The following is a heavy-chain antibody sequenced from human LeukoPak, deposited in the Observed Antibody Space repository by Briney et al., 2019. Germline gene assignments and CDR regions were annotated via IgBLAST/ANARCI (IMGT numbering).Heavy chain of an antibody. CDR3: ARVWAYYYYMDV. CDR1: AFPFSTYT. Sequence: PGGSLRLSCAASAFPFSTYTMHWVRQAPGKGLEWVSSISSSSTFKHYADSLKGRFTISRDNARNSLFLQMNSLRAEDTAVYYCARVWAYYYYMDVWGKGTTVTVSS. D-gene: IGHD1-26*01. CDR2: ISSSSTFK. V-gene: IGHV3-21*06. J-gene: IGHJ6*03.